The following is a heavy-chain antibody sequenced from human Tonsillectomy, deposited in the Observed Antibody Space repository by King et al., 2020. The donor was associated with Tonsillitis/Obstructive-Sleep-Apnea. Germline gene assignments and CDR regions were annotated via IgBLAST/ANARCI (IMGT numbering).Heavy chain of an antibody. CDR3: ARDRVRENHGYDY. Sequence: VQLVESETEVTKPGASVTVSCKASGYSFIDYYIHWVRQAPGQGLEWLGWLNPKGGAAYYAQKFQGRVTMTRDTSISTAYMDLSRLTSDDTAVYYCARDRVRENHGYDYWGQGALAT. J-gene: IGHJ4*02. CDR1: GYSFIDYY. CDR2: LNPKGGAA. V-gene: IGHV1-2*02. D-gene: IGHD5-18*01.